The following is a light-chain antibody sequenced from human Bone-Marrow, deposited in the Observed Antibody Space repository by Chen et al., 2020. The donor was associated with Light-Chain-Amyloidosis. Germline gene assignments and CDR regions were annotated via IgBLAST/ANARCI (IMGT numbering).Light chain of an antibody. CDR3: QSYDSTDRV. CDR1: GGSIPSNY. Sequence: NFMLPPPHSVSESPGKTVIISCTRSGGSIPSNYVQWYQQRPGSAPTTVIYEDNQRPSGVPERFSGSIDSTANFTTRTISGLKAEDDADYYGQSYDSTDRVFGGGTKLTVL. V-gene: IGLV6-57*03. CDR2: EDN. J-gene: IGLJ3*02.